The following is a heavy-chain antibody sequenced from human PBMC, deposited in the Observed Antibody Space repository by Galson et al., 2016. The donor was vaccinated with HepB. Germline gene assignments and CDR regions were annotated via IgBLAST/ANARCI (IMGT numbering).Heavy chain of an antibody. D-gene: IGHD3-22*01. J-gene: IGHJ4*02. CDR1: GYSFTSYW. CDR2: IDPSDSYT. CDR3: ARHRYYYDSSGYYYALGY. V-gene: IGHV5-10-1*01. Sequence: QSGAEVKKPGESLRISCKGSGYSFTSYWISWVRQMPGKGLGWMGRIDPSDSYTNYSPSFQGHVTISADKSISTAYLQWSSLKASDTAMYYCARHRYYYDSSGYYYALGYWGQGTLVTVSS.